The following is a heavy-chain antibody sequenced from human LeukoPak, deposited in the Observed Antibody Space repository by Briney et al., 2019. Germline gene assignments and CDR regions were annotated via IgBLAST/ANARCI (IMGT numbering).Heavy chain of an antibody. CDR2: ISGRSSDI. CDR1: GFTFSSYS. D-gene: IGHD5-24*01. J-gene: IGHJ4*02. Sequence: GGSLRLSCAASGFTFSSYSMNWVRQAPGKGLEWVSYISGRSSDILYADSVKGRFTISRDNAENPLYLQMNSLRAEDTAVYYCARVNGYHFDYWGQGTLVTVSS. V-gene: IGHV3-48*01. CDR3: ARVNGYHFDY.